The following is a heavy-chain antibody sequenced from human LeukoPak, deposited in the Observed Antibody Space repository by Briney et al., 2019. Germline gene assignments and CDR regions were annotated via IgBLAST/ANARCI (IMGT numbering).Heavy chain of an antibody. Sequence: GGSLRLSCAASGFTFSSYAMSWVRQAPGKGLEWVSAISGSGGSTYYADSVKGRFTISRDNSKNTLYLQMNSLRAEDTAVYYRAKEGEGGWYSYYFDYWGQGTLVTVSS. CDR1: GFTFSSYA. CDR2: ISGSGGST. V-gene: IGHV3-23*01. J-gene: IGHJ4*02. D-gene: IGHD6-19*01. CDR3: AKEGEGGWYSYYFDY.